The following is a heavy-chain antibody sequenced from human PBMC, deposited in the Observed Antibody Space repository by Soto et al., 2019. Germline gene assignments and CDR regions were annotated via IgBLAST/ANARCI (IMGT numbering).Heavy chain of an antibody. CDR3: AKGRPGVAAAPDS. Sequence: GGSLRLSCAASGFAFSDYAMAWVRQAPGKGLEWVSSASGSGSGTYYADSVKGRFTISRDNSKNTLFLHMTNLRAGDTALYFCAKGRPGVAAAPDSWGQGTLVTVSS. CDR1: GFAFSDYA. V-gene: IGHV3-23*01. J-gene: IGHJ4*02. CDR2: ASGSGSGT. D-gene: IGHD2-21*01.